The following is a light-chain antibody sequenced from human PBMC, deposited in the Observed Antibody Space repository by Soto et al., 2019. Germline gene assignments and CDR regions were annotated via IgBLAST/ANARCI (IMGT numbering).Light chain of an antibody. CDR1: SSDIGSYNL. V-gene: IGLV2-23*02. CDR3: CSYAGSSTFVV. CDR2: DVS. Sequence: QSALTQPASVSGSPGQSITISCTGTSSDIGSYNLVSWYQQHPGKAPKLMIYDVSKRPSGVSHRFSGSKSGNTASLTISGLQAEDEADYYCCSYAGSSTFVVFGGGTQLTVL. J-gene: IGLJ2*01.